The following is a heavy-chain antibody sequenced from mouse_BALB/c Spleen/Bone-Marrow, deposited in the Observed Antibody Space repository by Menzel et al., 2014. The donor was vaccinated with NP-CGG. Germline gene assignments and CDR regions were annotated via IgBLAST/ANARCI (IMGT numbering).Heavy chain of an antibody. CDR2: IYPGSGNT. D-gene: IGHD1-1*01. J-gene: IGHJ2*01. CDR1: GYTFTDYY. CDR3: AGENYGSSYYFDY. V-gene: IGHV1-84*02. Sequence: VQLQESGPELVKPGASVKISCKASGYTFTDYYINWVKQKPGQGFEWIGWIYPGSGNTKYNEKFKGKATLTVDTSSSTAYMQLSSLTSEDTAVYFCAGENYGSSYYFDYWGQGTTLTVSS.